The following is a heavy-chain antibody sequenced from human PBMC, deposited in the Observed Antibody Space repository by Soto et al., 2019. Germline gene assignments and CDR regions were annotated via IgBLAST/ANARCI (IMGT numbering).Heavy chain of an antibody. CDR2: INPNSGGT. CDR3: ARDSPRYCSGGSCYDY. D-gene: IGHD2-15*01. V-gene: IGHV1-2*02. J-gene: IGHJ4*02. Sequence: ASVKVSCKASGYTFTGYYMHWVRQAPGQGLEWMGWINPNSGGTNYAQKFQGRVTMTRDTSISTAYMELSRLRSDDTAVYYCARDSPRYCSGGSCYDYSGQGTLVTVSS. CDR1: GYTFTGYY.